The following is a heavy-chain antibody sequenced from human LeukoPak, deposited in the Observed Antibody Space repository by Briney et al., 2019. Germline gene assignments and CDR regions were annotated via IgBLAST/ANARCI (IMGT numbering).Heavy chain of an antibody. CDR1: GFTFDDYG. CDR2: INWNGGGT. CDR3: ARDLRGATAFDY. V-gene: IGHV3-20*01. Sequence: PGGSLRLSCAASGFTFDDYGMSWVRQAPGKGLEWVSGINWNGGGTGYADSVKGRFTISRDNAKNSLYLQMNSLRAEDTALYHCARDLRGATAFDYWGQGTLVTVSS. D-gene: IGHD1-26*01. J-gene: IGHJ4*02.